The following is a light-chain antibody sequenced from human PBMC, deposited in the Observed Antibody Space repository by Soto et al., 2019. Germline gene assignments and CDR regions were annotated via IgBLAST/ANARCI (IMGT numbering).Light chain of an antibody. Sequence: QSVLTQPASVSGSPGQSITISCTGTSSDVGGYNYVSWYQHHPGKAPKLMIYEVNNRPSGVSNRFSGSKSGNTASLSISGLQAEDEADYYCSSYTGSASWVFGGGTKVTVL. CDR3: SSYTGSASWV. J-gene: IGLJ3*02. CDR2: EVN. V-gene: IGLV2-14*01. CDR1: SSDVGGYNY.